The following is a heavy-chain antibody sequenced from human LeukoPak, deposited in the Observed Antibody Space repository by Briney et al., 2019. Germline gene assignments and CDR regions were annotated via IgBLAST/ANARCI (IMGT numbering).Heavy chain of an antibody. CDR3: ARGGLITIFGVDY. Sequence: GGSLRLSCEASGFTFSSYAMIWVRQAPGKGLEWVSAIVGSGGGTEYADSVKGRFTISRDNSKNTLYLQMNSLRAEDTAVYYCARGGLITIFGVDYWGQGTLVTVSS. V-gene: IGHV3-23*01. CDR2: IVGSGGGT. D-gene: IGHD3-3*01. CDR1: GFTFSSYA. J-gene: IGHJ4*02.